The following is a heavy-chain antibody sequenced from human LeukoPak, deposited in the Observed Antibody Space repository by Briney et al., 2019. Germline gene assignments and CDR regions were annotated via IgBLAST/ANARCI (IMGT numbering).Heavy chain of an antibody. CDR1: GFTFSSYG. Sequence: SGGSLRLSCAASGFTFSSYGMHWVRQSPGKGLEGVAFIRYEGSNKYYADSVKSRFTISRDNSKNTLYLQMNSLRAEETAVYYCARGWELGSSSYPNWFDPWGQGTLVTVSS. CDR2: IRYEGSNK. D-gene: IGHD6-13*01. CDR3: ARGWELGSSSYPNWFDP. J-gene: IGHJ5*02. V-gene: IGHV3-30*02.